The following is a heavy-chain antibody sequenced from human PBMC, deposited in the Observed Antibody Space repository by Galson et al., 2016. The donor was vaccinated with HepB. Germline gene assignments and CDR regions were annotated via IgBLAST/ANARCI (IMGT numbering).Heavy chain of an antibody. CDR3: AKHLVTALYYFDY. Sequence: SLRLSCAASGFTFSSHAMSWVRQAPGKGLEWVSTISGSGRSTYYADSVKGRFTISRDSSKNTVYLQMNSLRAEDTAVYYCAKHLVTALYYFDYWGQGTLVTVSS. CDR1: GFTFSSHA. V-gene: IGHV3-23*01. D-gene: IGHD2-21*02. CDR2: ISGSGRST. J-gene: IGHJ4*02.